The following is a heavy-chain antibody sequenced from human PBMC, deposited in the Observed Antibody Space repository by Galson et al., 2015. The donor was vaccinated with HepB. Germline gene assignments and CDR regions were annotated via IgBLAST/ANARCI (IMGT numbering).Heavy chain of an antibody. CDR2: ISYDGSNK. J-gene: IGHJ4*02. V-gene: IGHV3-30-3*01. CDR1: GFTFSSYA. CDR3: ARDGWFGELFLY. D-gene: IGHD3-10*01. Sequence: SLRLSCAASGFTFSSYAMHWVRQAPDKGLEWVAVISYDGSNKYYADSVRGRFTISRDNSKNTLYLQMNSLRAEDTAVYYCARDGWFGELFLYWGQGTLVTVSS.